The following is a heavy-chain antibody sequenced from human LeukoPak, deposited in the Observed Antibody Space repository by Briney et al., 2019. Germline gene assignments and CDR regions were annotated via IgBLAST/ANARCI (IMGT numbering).Heavy chain of an antibody. D-gene: IGHD6-13*01. Sequence: QAGGSLRLSCAASGFTVTSNYMSWVRQAPGKGLEWVSVIYSGGSTYYSDSVKGRFTISTDNSKNTLYLQRNGLRAEDAGGYYGARGGERLAATRYWGQGTLVTVS. CDR2: IYSGGST. CDR3: ARGGERLAATRY. CDR1: GFTVTSNY. J-gene: IGHJ4*02. V-gene: IGHV3-66*01.